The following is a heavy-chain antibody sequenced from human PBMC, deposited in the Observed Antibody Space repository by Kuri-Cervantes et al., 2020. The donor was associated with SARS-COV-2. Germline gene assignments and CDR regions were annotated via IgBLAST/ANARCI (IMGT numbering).Heavy chain of an antibody. D-gene: IGHD2-2*01. CDR2: ISAYNGNT. V-gene: IGHV1-18*01. J-gene: IGHJ4*02. CDR1: GYTFTSYG. Sequence: ASVKVSCKASGYTFTSYGISWVRQAPGQGLEWMGWISAYNGNTNYAQKLQGRVTMTTDTSTSTAYMELRSLRSDDTAVYYCARDHAAGLGANCYSASCYSAIPDYWGQGTLVTVSS. CDR3: ARDHAAGLGANCYSASCYSAIPDY.